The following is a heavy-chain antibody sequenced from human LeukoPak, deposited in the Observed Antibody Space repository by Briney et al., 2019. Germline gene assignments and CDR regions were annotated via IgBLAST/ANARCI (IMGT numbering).Heavy chain of an antibody. D-gene: IGHD3-3*01. Sequence: PSETLSLTCTVSGGSIRGYYWSWVRRPAGKGLEWIGRIYSSGSTNYNPSLKSRVSMSVDTSKNQFSVKLSSVTAADTAVYYCARDRDDYWSGYYYRTENYMDVWGKGTTVTVSS. CDR3: ARDRDDYWSGYYYRTENYMDV. J-gene: IGHJ6*03. CDR2: IYSSGST. CDR1: GGSIRGYY. V-gene: IGHV4-4*07.